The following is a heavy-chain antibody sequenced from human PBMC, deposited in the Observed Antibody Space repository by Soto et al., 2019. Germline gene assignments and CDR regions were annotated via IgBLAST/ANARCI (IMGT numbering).Heavy chain of an antibody. CDR2: IYHSGNT. Sequence: PSETLSLTCAVSGGSISSSNWWSWVRQPPGKGLEWIGEIYHSGNTNYNPSLKSRVTMAVDKSRNQFSLKLSSVTAADTAVYYCERRWGEGRVDYWGQRTLVTVSS. CDR3: ERRWGEGRVDY. V-gene: IGHV4-4*02. D-gene: IGHD3-10*01. CDR1: GGSISSSNW. J-gene: IGHJ4*02.